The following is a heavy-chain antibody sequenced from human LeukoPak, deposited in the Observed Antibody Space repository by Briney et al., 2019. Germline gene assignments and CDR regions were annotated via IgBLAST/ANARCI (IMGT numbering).Heavy chain of an antibody. Sequence: ASVTVSCKASGYTFTTCYMHWVRQAPGQGLEWMGIINPSVGSTRYAQKFQGRVSMTRDTSTNTIYMELSSLGSEDTAMYYCARAVEYCSGDGCYHFLYWGQGTLVTVSS. CDR2: INPSVGST. CDR1: GYTFTTCY. CDR3: ARAVEYCSGDGCYHFLY. V-gene: IGHV1-46*01. D-gene: IGHD2-15*01. J-gene: IGHJ1*01.